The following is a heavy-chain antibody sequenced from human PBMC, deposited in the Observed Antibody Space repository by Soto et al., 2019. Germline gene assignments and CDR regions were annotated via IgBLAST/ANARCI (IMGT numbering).Heavy chain of an antibody. CDR1: GFTFSSYA. D-gene: IGHD3-9*01. Sequence: GGSLRLSCAASGFTFSSYAMHWVRQAPGKGLEWVAVISYDGSNKYYADSVKGRSTISRDNSKNTLYLQMNSLRAEDTAVYYCARAPADLRYFDWLFHIDYWGQGTLVTVSS. CDR3: ARAPADLRYFDWLFHIDY. V-gene: IGHV3-30-3*01. CDR2: ISYDGSNK. J-gene: IGHJ4*02.